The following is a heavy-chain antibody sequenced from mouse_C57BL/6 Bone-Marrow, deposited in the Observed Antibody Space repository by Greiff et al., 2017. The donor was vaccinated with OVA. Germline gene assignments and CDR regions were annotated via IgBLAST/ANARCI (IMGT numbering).Heavy chain of an antibody. J-gene: IGHJ1*03. V-gene: IGHV14-4*01. CDR1: GFNIKDDY. CDR2: IDPENGDT. D-gene: IGHD1-1*01. CDR3: TRYYYGSWYFDV. Sequence: VQLKQSGAELVRPGASVKLSCTASGFNIKDDYMHWVKQRPEQGLEWIGWIDPENGDTEYASKFQGKATITADTSSNTAYLQLSSLTSEDTAVYYCTRYYYGSWYFDVWGTGTTVTVSS.